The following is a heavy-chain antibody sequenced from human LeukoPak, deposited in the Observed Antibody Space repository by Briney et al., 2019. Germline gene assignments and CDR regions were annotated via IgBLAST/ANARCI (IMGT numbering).Heavy chain of an antibody. Sequence: PGGSLRLSCAASGFAFSSYAMHWVRQAPGKGLEWLAVVSAHGVDKFYADSVKGRFTISKDTSKNTLSLQMNSLGVGDTGLYYCAKGGEDIVVVPAARDYYYMDVWGKGTTVTVSS. CDR2: VSAHGVDK. CDR3: AKGGEDIVVVPAARDYYYMDV. V-gene: IGHV3-30*04. D-gene: IGHD2-2*01. J-gene: IGHJ6*03. CDR1: GFAFSSYA.